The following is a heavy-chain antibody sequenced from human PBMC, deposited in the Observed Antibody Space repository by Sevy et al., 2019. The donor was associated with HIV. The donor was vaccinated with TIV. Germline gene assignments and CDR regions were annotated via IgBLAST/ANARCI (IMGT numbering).Heavy chain of an antibody. V-gene: IGHV3-23*01. J-gene: IGHJ3*02. D-gene: IGHD6-25*01. CDR2: ISGSGVST. CDR3: AKSMGGFDAFDI. CDR1: GFTVSRYD. Sequence: GGSLRLSCAASGFTVSRYDMSWVRQAPGKGLEWVSVISGSGVSTYYADSVKGRLTISRDNSKNTLYLQLNSLRAEDTAVYYCAKSMGGFDAFDIWGQGTMVTVSS.